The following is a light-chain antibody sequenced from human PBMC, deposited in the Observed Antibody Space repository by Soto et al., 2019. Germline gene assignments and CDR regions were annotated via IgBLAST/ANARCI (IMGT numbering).Light chain of an antibody. Sequence: IKLTQSPSSLSSSVVDRVTITCRASQGINTFLAWYQQKPGKAPKLLIYAASTLQSGVPSRFSGSGSGTDFTLTISSLQPEDFATYYCQQLESYQSTFGGGTKVDIK. CDR3: QQLESYQST. CDR2: AAS. J-gene: IGKJ4*01. V-gene: IGKV1-9*01. CDR1: QGINTF.